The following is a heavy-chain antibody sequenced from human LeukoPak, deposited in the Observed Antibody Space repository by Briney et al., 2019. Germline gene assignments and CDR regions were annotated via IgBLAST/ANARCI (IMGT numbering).Heavy chain of an antibody. CDR1: GGSMSGYY. V-gene: IGHV4-59*01. CDR2: IYYSGST. D-gene: IGHD4-23*01. CDR3: ARSVVTLYWYFDL. J-gene: IGHJ2*01. Sequence: SETLSLTCTVSGGSMSGYYYNWIRQPPGKGLEWIGYIYYSGSTNYSPSLKSRVTTSLDTSKNQFSLKLSSVTTADTAVYYCARSVVTLYWYFDLWGRGTLVTVSS.